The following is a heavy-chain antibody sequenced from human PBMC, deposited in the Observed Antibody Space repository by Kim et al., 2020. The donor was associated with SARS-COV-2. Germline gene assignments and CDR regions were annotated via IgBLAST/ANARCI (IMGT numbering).Heavy chain of an antibody. V-gene: IGHV5-51*01. Sequence: GESLKISCKGSGYSFTSYWIGWVRQMPGKGLEWMGIIYPGDSDTRYSPSFQGQVTISADKSISTAYLQWSSLKASDTAMYYCARRKLWFGELENNWFDPWGQGTLVTVSS. D-gene: IGHD3-10*01. J-gene: IGHJ5*02. CDR2: IYPGDSDT. CDR3: ARRKLWFGELENNWFDP. CDR1: GYSFTSYW.